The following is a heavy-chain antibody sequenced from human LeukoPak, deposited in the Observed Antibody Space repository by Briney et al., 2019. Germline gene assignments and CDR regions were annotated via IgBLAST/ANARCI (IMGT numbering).Heavy chain of an antibody. CDR1: GGSISSSY. CDR2: IHFSETT. CDR3: ARGGFAPLDL. V-gene: IGHV4-4*07. Sequence: PSETLSLTCTVSGGSISSSYWSWFRQPAGKGLEWIGRIHFSETTNNNPSLKSRVTLSLDTSKNRFSLNMTSVTAAATAVYYCARGGFAPLDLWGQGILVTVSS. D-gene: IGHD3-16*01. J-gene: IGHJ5*02.